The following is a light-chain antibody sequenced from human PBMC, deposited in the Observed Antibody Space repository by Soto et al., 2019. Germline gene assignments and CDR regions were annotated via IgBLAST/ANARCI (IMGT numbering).Light chain of an antibody. CDR2: TNN. Sequence: QSVLTQPPSGSGTPGHKVSISCSGSTSNLGGNTVNWYQQLPGTAPKLLIYTNNQRPSGVPDRFSGSKSGTSASLAISGLRSEDEADFYCAAWDDSLNAVVFGGGTKLTVL. CDR3: AAWDDSLNAVV. J-gene: IGLJ2*01. V-gene: IGLV1-44*01. CDR1: TSNLGGNT.